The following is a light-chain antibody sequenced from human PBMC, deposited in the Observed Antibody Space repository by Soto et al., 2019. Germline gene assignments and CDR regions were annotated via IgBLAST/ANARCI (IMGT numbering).Light chain of an antibody. CDR2: DVS. CDR3: CSYAGSYTPSV. Sequence: QSALTQPRSVSGSPGQSVSISCTGTSSDVGGYNYVSWYQQHPGKAPKLMIYDVSKRPSGVPDRFSGSKSGNTASLTISGLQAEDEADYYCCSYAGSYTPSVLGSGTKGTVL. V-gene: IGLV2-11*01. CDR1: SSDVGGYNY. J-gene: IGLJ1*01.